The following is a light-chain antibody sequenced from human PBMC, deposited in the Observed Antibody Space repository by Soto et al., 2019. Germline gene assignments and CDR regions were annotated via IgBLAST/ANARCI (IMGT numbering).Light chain of an antibody. CDR3: SSYAGSTTFVV. Sequence: QSALTQPASVSGSPGQSITISCTGTSSDIGSYNVVSWYQQHPGKAPKLMIYAGSKRPSGVSNRFSGSKSGNTASLTISGLQAEDEADYYCSSYAGSTTFVVFGGGTKLTVL. CDR2: AGS. CDR1: SSDIGSYNV. V-gene: IGLV2-23*03. J-gene: IGLJ3*02.